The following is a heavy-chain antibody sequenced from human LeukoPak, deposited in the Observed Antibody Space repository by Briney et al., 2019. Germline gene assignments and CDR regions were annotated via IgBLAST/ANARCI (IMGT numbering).Heavy chain of an antibody. CDR1: GGSVSSGSYY. V-gene: IGHV4-39*07. J-gene: IGHJ5*02. CDR2: INHSGST. Sequence: SETLSLTCTVSGGSVSSGSYYWSWIRQPPGKGLEWIGEINHSGSTNYNPSLKSRVTISVDTSKNQFSLKLSSVTAADTAVYYCARPILPNVVGWFDPWGQGTLVTVSS. D-gene: IGHD3-9*01. CDR3: ARPILPNVVGWFDP.